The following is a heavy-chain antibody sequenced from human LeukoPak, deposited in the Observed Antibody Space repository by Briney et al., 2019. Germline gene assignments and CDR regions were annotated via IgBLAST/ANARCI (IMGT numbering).Heavy chain of an antibody. Sequence: GASVKVSCKASGYTFTGYYMHWVRQAPGQGLEWMGWINPNTGDTDYAQKFQGRVTTTRDTTISTAYMELSRLTFDDTAVYYCASYPRYISSPPFDYWGQGTLVTVSS. J-gene: IGHJ4*02. V-gene: IGHV1-2*02. CDR2: INPNTGDT. D-gene: IGHD5-12*01. CDR3: ASYPRYISSPPFDY. CDR1: GYTFTGYY.